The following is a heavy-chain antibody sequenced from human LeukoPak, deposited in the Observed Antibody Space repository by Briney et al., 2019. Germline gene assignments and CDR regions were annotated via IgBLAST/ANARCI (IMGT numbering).Heavy chain of an antibody. CDR3: ARGFNYMDA. V-gene: IGHV4-34*01. J-gene: IGHJ6*03. CDR1: GGSLNDHY. CDR2: INHFGTT. Sequence: SETLSLTCAVFGGSLNDHYWIWIRQPPGQGLEWIGEINHFGTTKYNPSLKSRVTISIDASKKQFSLKLNSVTAADTALYYCARGFNYMDAWGKGTTVTV.